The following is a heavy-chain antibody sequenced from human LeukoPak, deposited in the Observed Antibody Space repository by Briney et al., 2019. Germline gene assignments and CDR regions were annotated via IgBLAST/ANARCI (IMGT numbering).Heavy chain of an antibody. CDR1: GYTFTGYY. CDR2: INPNSGGT. Sequence: ASVKVSCKASGYTFTGYYMHWVRQAPGQGLEWMGWINPNSGGTNYAQKFQGRVTMTRDTSISTAYMELSRLRSDDTAVYYCARDPGETYYYDSSGYYYRGNWFDPWGQGTLVTVSS. D-gene: IGHD3-22*01. CDR3: ARDPGETYYYDSSGYYYRGNWFDP. V-gene: IGHV1-2*02. J-gene: IGHJ5*02.